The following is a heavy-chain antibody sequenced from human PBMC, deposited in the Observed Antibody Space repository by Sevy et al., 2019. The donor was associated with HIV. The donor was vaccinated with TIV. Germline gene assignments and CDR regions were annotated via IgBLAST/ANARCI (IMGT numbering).Heavy chain of an antibody. CDR3: AKESLDSYY. CDR1: GVSFNTYV. V-gene: IGHV3-23*01. D-gene: IGHD2-21*01. J-gene: IGHJ4*02. CDR2: ISPNGGST. Sequence: GGSLRLSCAASGVSFNTYVMSWVRQAPGKGLQWVSTISPNGGSTYYADQLKGRLTISRDNSRNTVFFQVSSLRAEDKAVYYCAKESLDSYYWGQGTLVTVSS.